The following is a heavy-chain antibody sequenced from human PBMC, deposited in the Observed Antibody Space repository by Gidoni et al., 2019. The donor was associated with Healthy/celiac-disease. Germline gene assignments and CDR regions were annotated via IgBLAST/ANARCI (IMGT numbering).Heavy chain of an antibody. V-gene: IGHV3-11*06. D-gene: IGHD6-19*01. Sequence: QVQLVESGGGLVKPGGSLRPSCAASGFTFSDYYMSWIRQAPGKGLEWVSYVSSSSSYTNYADSVKGRFTISRDNAKNSLYLQMNSLRAEDTAVYYCARSRLAYYFDYWGQGTLVTVSS. CDR1: GFTFSDYY. CDR3: ARSRLAYYFDY. J-gene: IGHJ4*02. CDR2: VSSSSSYT.